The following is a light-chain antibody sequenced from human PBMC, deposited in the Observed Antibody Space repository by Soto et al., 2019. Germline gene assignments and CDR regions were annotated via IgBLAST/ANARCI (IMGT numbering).Light chain of an antibody. J-gene: IGKJ5*01. CDR1: PGIDTY. CDR3: LQLHGYPIT. Sequence: ILLTQSPSSLSASVGDRVTITCRASPGIDTYLAWYQQKPGKAPKLLIYAASNFQSWVPSRFSGSGSGTHFTLTISSLQPEDFATDYCLQLHGYPITCGQGPRLEI. CDR2: AAS. V-gene: IGKV1-9*01.